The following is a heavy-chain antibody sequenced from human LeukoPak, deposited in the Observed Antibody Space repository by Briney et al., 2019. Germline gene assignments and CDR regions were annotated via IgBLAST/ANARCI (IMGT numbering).Heavy chain of an antibody. V-gene: IGHV4-59*01. J-gene: IGHJ4*02. Sequence: SETLSLTCTVSGGSISSYYWSWIRQPPGKGLEWIGYIYYSGSTNYNPPLKSRVTISVDTSKNQFSLKLSSVTAADTAVCYCARDHGDYSFDYWGQGTLVTVSS. CDR1: GGSISSYY. CDR2: IYYSGST. CDR3: ARDHGDYSFDY. D-gene: IGHD4-17*01.